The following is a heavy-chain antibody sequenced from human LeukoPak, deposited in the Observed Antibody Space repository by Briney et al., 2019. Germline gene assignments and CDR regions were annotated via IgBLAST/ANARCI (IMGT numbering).Heavy chain of an antibody. CDR2: IYYSGST. CDR1: GGSISSSSYY. CDR3: ARESSGRNRFPNYYYYMDV. D-gene: IGHD6-19*01. V-gene: IGHV4-39*07. Sequence: PSETLSLTCTVSGGSISSSSYYWGWIRQPPGKGLEWIGSIYYSGSTYYNPSLKSRVTISVDTSKNQFSLKLSSVTAADTAVYYCARESSGRNRFPNYYYYMDVWGKGTTVTISS. J-gene: IGHJ6*03.